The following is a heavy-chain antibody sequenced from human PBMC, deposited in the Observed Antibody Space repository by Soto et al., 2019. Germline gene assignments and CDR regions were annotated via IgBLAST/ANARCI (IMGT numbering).Heavy chain of an antibody. CDR2: IYYSGST. V-gene: IGHV4-39*01. CDR1: GGSISNSRYS. Sequence: PSETLSLTCSVSGGSISNSRYSWGWIRQTPGKGLEWIGTIYYSGSTYSKPSLQSRVTISVHTSKNQVSLKMTSVTAADTAVYYCARSPYDSSGYGFFEYWGQGTLVTVTS. D-gene: IGHD3-22*01. J-gene: IGHJ4*02. CDR3: ARSPYDSSGYGFFEY.